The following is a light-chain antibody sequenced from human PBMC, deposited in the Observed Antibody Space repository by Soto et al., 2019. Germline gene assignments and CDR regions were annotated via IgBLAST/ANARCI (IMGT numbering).Light chain of an antibody. J-gene: IGKJ5*01. Sequence: EVALTQSRDTLSLSPGARATLSGIASQSIRTSLAWYQQKPGQAPRLVIFDASNRANGVPARFGGSGSGTDFTLTINSLEPEDFAVYYCQQRNVWPPITFGQGTRLEIK. CDR1: QSIRTS. V-gene: IGKV3-11*01. CDR2: DAS. CDR3: QQRNVWPPIT.